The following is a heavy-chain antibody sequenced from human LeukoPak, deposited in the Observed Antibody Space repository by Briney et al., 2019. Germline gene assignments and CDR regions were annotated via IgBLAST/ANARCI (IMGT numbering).Heavy chain of an antibody. J-gene: IGHJ4*02. V-gene: IGHV4-59*01. CDR3: ARGRAAYYDFWSGPVFDAGFDY. CDR2: IYYSGST. D-gene: IGHD3-3*01. CDR1: GGSISSYY. Sequence: SETLSLTCTVSGGSISSYYWSWIRQPPGKGLEWIGYIYYSGSTNYNPSLKSRVTISVDTSKNQFSLKLSSVTAADTAVYYCARGRAAYYDFWSGPVFDAGFDYWGQGTLVTVSS.